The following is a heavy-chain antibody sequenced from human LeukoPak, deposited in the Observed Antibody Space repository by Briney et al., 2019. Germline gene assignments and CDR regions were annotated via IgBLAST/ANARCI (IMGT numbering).Heavy chain of an antibody. Sequence: SVKVSCKASGGTFSSYTISWVRQAPGRGLEWMGGIIPIFGTANYAQKFQGRVTITADESTSTAYMELSSLRSEDTAVYYCARGLAAAAAVTIDYWGQGTLVTVSS. CDR3: ARGLAAAAAVTIDY. CDR1: GGTFSSYT. V-gene: IGHV1-69*13. J-gene: IGHJ4*02. CDR2: IIPIFGTA. D-gene: IGHD6-13*01.